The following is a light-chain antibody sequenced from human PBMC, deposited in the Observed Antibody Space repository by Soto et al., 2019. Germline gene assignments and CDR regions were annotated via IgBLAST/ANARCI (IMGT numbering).Light chain of an antibody. Sequence: DIQMTQSPSTLSASVGDRVTISCRASQSISSGLAWYQQKPGKAPKLLIYDASSLESEVPSRFSGSGSGTEFTLTISSLQPDDFATYYYQQYNSYSSYTFGQGTKLEIK. V-gene: IGKV1-5*01. CDR2: DAS. J-gene: IGKJ2*01. CDR3: QQYNSYSSYT. CDR1: QSISSG.